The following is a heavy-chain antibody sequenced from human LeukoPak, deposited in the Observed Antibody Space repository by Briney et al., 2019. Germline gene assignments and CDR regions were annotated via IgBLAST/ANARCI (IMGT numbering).Heavy chain of an antibody. Sequence: AASVKVSCKASGGTFSSYAISWVRQAPGQGLEWMGGIIPIFGTANYAQKFQGRVTITTDESTSTAYMELSSLRAEDTAVYCCAREGVYDILTGYYYGYYYYYGMDVWGQGTTVTVSS. CDR2: IIPIFGTA. D-gene: IGHD3-9*01. V-gene: IGHV1-69*05. CDR3: AREGVYDILTGYYYGYYYYYGMDV. CDR1: GGTFSSYA. J-gene: IGHJ6*02.